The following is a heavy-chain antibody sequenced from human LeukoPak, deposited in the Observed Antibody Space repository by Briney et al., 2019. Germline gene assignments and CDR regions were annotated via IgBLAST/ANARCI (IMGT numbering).Heavy chain of an antibody. D-gene: IGHD3-9*01. Sequence: PGGTLRLSCAASGFTFSSYSMNWVRQAPGKGLEWVSSISSSSSYIYYADSVKGRFTISRDNAKNSLYLQMNSLRAEDTAVYYCARVLRYLGWVTRQSNWFDPWGQGTLVTVSS. J-gene: IGHJ5*02. CDR2: ISSSSSYI. CDR3: ARVLRYLGWVTRQSNWFDP. V-gene: IGHV3-21*01. CDR1: GFTFSSYS.